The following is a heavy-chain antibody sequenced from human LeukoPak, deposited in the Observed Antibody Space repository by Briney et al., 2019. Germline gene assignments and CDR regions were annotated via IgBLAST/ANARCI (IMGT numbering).Heavy chain of an antibody. CDR3: ARVDFGSSGCYGYYYYYMDV. V-gene: IGHV1-69*01. CDR2: IIPIFGTA. J-gene: IGHJ6*03. CDR1: GCTSSSCV. Sequence: SVKVSCKASGCTSSSCVISWVRQAPGQGLEWMGGIIPIFGTANYAQKFQGRVTITADESTSTAYMELSSLRSEDTAVYYCARVDFGSSGCYGYYYYYMDVWGKGTTVTVSS. D-gene: IGHD6-19*01.